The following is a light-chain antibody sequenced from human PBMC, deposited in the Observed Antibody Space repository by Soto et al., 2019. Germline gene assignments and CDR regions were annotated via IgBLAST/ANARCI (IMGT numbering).Light chain of an antibody. CDR1: SSNIGGNT. V-gene: IGLV1-44*01. Sequence: QSVLTQPPSASGTPGQRVTISCSGGSSNIGGNTVNWYRQVPGTAPKLLIYQVTNRPSGVSNRFSGSKSGNTASLTVSGLQAEDEADYYCSSYIPSNVDWVFGGGTQLTVL. CDR3: SSYIPSNVDWV. J-gene: IGLJ3*02. CDR2: QVT.